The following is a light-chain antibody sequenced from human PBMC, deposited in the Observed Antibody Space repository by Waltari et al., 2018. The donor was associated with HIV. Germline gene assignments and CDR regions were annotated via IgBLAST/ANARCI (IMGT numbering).Light chain of an antibody. Sequence: IVTTQSPDSLAASLGETATIHCKSSQSLLYRSNNRNYLAWYQQKPGQPPKLLIYWASTRESGVPDRFGGSGSGTNFTLTINSLQAEDVAVYYCQQYYSTPVTFGGGTKVEIK. CDR1: QSLLYRSNNRNY. CDR2: WAS. V-gene: IGKV4-1*01. J-gene: IGKJ4*01. CDR3: QQYYSTPVT.